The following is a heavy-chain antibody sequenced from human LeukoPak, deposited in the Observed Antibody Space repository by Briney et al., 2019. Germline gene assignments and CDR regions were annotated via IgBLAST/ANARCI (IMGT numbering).Heavy chain of an antibody. D-gene: IGHD3-22*01. V-gene: IGHV1-69*01. J-gene: IGHJ6*02. CDR1: GGTFSSYA. CDR2: IIPIFGTA. CDR3: ARDPYYYDSSGYYYYYYYGMDV. Sequence: ASVKVSCKASGGTFSSYAISWVRQAPGQGLEWMGGIIPIFGTANYAQKFQGRVTITADESTSTAYMELSSLRSEDTAVYYCARDPYYYDSSGYYYYYYYGMDVWGQGTTVTVSS.